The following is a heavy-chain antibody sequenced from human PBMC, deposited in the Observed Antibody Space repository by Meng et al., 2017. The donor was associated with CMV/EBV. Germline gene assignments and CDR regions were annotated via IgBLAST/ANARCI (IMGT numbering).Heavy chain of an antibody. CDR2: ISSDGSGT. V-gene: IGHV3-74*01. J-gene: IGHJ6*02. D-gene: IGHD3-3*01. CDR3: ARDRENYDFWSGYYYGMDV. CDR1: GFTFSSYW. Sequence: GESLKISCAASGFTFSSYWMHWVRQAPGKGLVWVSRISSDGSGTSYADSVKGRFTISRDNAKNTLYLQMNSLRAEDTAVYYCARDRENYDFWSGYYYGMDVWGQGTTVTVSS.